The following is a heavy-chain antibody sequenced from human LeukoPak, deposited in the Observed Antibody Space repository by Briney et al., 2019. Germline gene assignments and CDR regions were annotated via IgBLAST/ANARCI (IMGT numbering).Heavy chain of an antibody. D-gene: IGHD2/OR15-2a*01. CDR1: GVSISDGRYY. Sequence: PSETLSLTCNVSGVSISDGRYYWTWIRQRPGKGLEWIGYKYYSGSAKYNPSLKSRLTISIDTPENQFSLHLTSVTAEDTAMYYCATPYCNSLCHLDVFNVWGEGRMVAVSS. V-gene: IGHV4-31*03. CDR3: ATPYCNSLCHLDVFNV. J-gene: IGHJ3*01. CDR2: KYYSGSA.